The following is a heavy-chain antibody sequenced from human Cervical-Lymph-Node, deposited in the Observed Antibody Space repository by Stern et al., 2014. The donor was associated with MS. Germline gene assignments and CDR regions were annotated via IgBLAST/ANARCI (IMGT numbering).Heavy chain of an antibody. J-gene: IGHJ3*02. Sequence: QVPLQESGPGLVKPSQTLSLTCAISGDSVSSNRATWSWIRQSPSRGLEWLGRTYHRSRWYYDYAISVKSRVTISPDTSNNQFSLRLNSVTPEDTAVYYCARDVSSSPDAFDTWGLGTMVVVS. V-gene: IGHV6-1*01. CDR3: ARDVSSSPDAFDT. CDR2: TYHRSRWYY. CDR1: GDSVSSNRAT. D-gene: IGHD6-6*01.